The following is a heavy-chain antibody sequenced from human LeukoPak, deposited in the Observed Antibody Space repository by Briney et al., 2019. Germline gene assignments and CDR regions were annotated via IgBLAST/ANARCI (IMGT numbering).Heavy chain of an antibody. Sequence: SETLSPTCTVSGGSISSSSYYWGWIRQPPGKGLEGIGSIYYSGSTYYNPSLKSRVTISVDTSKNQFSLKLSSVTAADTAVYNCARHVGATGYYYYYMDVWGKGTTVTVSS. D-gene: IGHD1-26*01. CDR3: ARHVGATGYYYYYMDV. CDR2: IYYSGST. CDR1: GGSISSSSYY. J-gene: IGHJ6*03. V-gene: IGHV4-39*01.